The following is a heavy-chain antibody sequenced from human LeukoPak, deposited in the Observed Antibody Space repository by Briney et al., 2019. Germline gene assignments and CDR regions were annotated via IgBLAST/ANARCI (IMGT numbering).Heavy chain of an antibody. Sequence: ASVKVSCKASGYTFTSYGISWVRQAPGQGLEWMGWISAYNGNTNYAQELQGRVTMTTDTSTSTAYMELRSLRSDDTAVYYCAREYDFWSGRNWFDPWGQGTLVTVSS. CDR2: ISAYNGNT. J-gene: IGHJ5*02. CDR3: AREYDFWSGRNWFDP. V-gene: IGHV1-18*01. D-gene: IGHD3-3*01. CDR1: GYTFTSYG.